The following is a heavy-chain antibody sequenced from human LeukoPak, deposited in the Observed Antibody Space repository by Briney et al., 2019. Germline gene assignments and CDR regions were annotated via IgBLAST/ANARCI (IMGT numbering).Heavy chain of an antibody. Sequence: KTSETLSLTCTVSGGSITNTNYYWAWSRQPPGEGLEWIGSVYHSGITYYTPSLKSRVSISVDTSKNQFSLKVTSVTAADTAVYYCAREWQYQFDYWGQGILVTVSS. CDR3: AREWQYQFDY. D-gene: IGHD4-11*01. CDR1: GGSITNTNYY. J-gene: IGHJ4*02. CDR2: VYHSGIT. V-gene: IGHV4-39*07.